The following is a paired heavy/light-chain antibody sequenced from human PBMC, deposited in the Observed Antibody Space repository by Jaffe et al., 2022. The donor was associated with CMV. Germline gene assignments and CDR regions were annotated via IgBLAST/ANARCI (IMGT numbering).Light chain of an antibody. Sequence: DIQLTQSPSSLSASVGDRVTITCWTSQSISRSLNWYQQIPGKAPKLLIYAASNLQSGVPSRFSGSGSGTHFTLTISSLQPEDFATYYCQQSYSTLTWTFGQGTRVEI. J-gene: IGKJ1*01. CDR1: QSISRS. V-gene: IGKV1-39*01. CDR3: QQSYSTLTWT. CDR2: AAS.
Heavy chain of an antibody. CDR1: GGNFGTYH. Sequence: QVQLVQSGAEVKEPGSSVKVSCKASGGNFGTYHITWVRQAPGRGLEWMGGIIPKFDRRNYAQKFQGRVTITADESTRTAYMELSGLRSEDTAVYYCARTLGYCSATSCLGPRPTRPESYDFYGMDVWGLGTTVTVSS. D-gene: IGHD2-15*01. CDR2: IIPKFDRR. V-gene: IGHV1-69*01. CDR3: ARTLGYCSATSCLGPRPTRPESYDFYGMDV. J-gene: IGHJ6*02.